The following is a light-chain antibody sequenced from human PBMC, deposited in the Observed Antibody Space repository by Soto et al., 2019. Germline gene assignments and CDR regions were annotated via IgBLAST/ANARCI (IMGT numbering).Light chain of an antibody. Sequence: DLPMTQSPSSLSASVGDRVTITCRASRSISNYLNWYQQKPGTAPNLLIYAASSLQSGVPSRFSGSGSGTDFTLTISSLQPEDVATYYCQQSYSSPRVTFGSGTKVDLK. CDR1: RSISNY. CDR2: AAS. J-gene: IGKJ3*01. V-gene: IGKV1-39*01. CDR3: QQSYSSPRVT.